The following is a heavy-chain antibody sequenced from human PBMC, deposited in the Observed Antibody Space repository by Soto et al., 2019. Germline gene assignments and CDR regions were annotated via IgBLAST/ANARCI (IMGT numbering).Heavy chain of an antibody. D-gene: IGHD2-2*01. V-gene: IGHV1-69*01. Sequence: QVQLVQSGAEVKKPGSSVKVSCKASGGSFGTYAVRWVRQAPGRGLEWMGAIIPNFGSTNYAQKFQGRLTITADESTSTAYMELSRLKSEDTAVYYCAREDSSPFYYGVAVWGQGTTATVSS. CDR3: AREDSSPFYYGVAV. J-gene: IGHJ6*02. CDR1: GGSFGTYA. CDR2: IIPNFGST.